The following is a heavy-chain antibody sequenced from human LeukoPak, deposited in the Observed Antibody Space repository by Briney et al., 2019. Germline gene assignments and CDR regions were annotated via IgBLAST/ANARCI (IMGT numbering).Heavy chain of an antibody. CDR1: GGSISSGGYY. D-gene: IGHD3-10*01. V-gene: IGHV4-31*02. Sequence: PSQTLSLTCTVSGGSISSGGYYWSWIRHHPGKGLEGIGYSYYSGSTNYNPSLKSRVTISLDTSKNQFSLKLSSVTAADTAVYYCARSGSYSGSTSGWGQGTLVTASP. CDR2: SYYSGST. CDR3: ARSGSYSGSTSG. J-gene: IGHJ4*02.